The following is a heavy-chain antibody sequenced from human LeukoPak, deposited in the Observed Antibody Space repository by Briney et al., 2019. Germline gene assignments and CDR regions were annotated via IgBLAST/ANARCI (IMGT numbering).Heavy chain of an antibody. Sequence: GGSLRLSCTVSGFTVSSNSMSWVRQAPGKGLEWVSFIYSAGSIYCSDSVKGRFTISIDNSKNTLYLQMNSLRAEDTAVYYCARRAGAYTHPYDYWGQGTLVTVSS. V-gene: IGHV3-53*01. D-gene: IGHD3-16*01. CDR3: ARRAGAYTHPYDY. J-gene: IGHJ4*02. CDR2: IYSAGSI. CDR1: GFTVSSNS.